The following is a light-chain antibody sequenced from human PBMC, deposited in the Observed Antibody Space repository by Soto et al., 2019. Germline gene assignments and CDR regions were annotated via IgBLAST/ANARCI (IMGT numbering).Light chain of an antibody. CDR2: EVS. V-gene: IGLV2-8*01. CDR1: SSDVGGYNY. J-gene: IGLJ2*01. Sequence: QPVLTQPPSASGSPGQSVTISCTGTSSDVGGYNYVSWYQQHTGKAPKLMIYEVSKRPSGVPDRFSGSKSGNTASLTVSGLQAEDEADYYCSSYAGSNNLVFGGGTKLTVL. CDR3: SSYAGSNNLV.